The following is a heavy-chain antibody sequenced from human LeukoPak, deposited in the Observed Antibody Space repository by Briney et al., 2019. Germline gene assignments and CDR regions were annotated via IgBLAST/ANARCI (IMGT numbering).Heavy chain of an antibody. CDR3: AREDGDYAGAFDI. J-gene: IGHJ3*02. D-gene: IGHD4-17*01. CDR2: IYYSGST. CDR1: GGSISSYY. V-gene: IGHV4-59*01. Sequence: SETLSLTCTVSGGSISSYYWSWIRQPPGKGLEWIGYIYYSGSTNYNPSLKSRVTISVDTSKNQFSLKLSSVTAADTAVYYCAREDGDYAGAFDIWGQGTMVTVSS.